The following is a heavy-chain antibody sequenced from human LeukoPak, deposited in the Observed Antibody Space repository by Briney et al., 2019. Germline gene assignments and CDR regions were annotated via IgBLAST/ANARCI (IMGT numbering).Heavy chain of an antibody. D-gene: IGHD6-13*01. CDR2: ISYDGSNK. CDR1: GFTFSSYG. Sequence: PGRSLRLSCAASGFTFSSYGMHWVRQAPGKGLEWVAVISYDGSNKYYADSVKGRFTISRDNSKNTLYLQMNSLRAEDTAVYYCAKEAEQQLVLTFYYYGMDVWGQGTTVTVSS. CDR3: AKEAEQQLVLTFYYYGMDV. V-gene: IGHV3-30*18. J-gene: IGHJ6*02.